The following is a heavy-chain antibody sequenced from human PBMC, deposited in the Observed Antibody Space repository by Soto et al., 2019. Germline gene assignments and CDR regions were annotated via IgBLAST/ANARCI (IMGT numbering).Heavy chain of an antibody. CDR2: IYYSGST. CDR3: ARGDPLLWFGEKVYYGMDV. J-gene: IGHJ6*02. D-gene: IGHD3-10*01. Sequence: QVQLQESGPGLVKPSETLSLTCTVSGGSISSYYWSWIRQPPGKGLEWIGYIYYSGSTNYNPSLKSPVTISVDTSKNQFSLKLSYVTAADTAVYYCARGDPLLWFGEKVYYGMDVWGQGTTVTVSS. CDR1: GGSISSYY. V-gene: IGHV4-59*01.